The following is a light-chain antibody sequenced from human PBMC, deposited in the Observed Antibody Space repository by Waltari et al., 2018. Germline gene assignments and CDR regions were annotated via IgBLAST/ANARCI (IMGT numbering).Light chain of an antibody. CDR2: EVS. V-gene: IGLV2-14*01. J-gene: IGLJ2*01. CDR3: SSYTSSSTLVV. CDR1: SSDVGGYNY. Sequence: QSALTQPASVSGSPGQSITISCTGTSSDVGGYNYVSWYQQHPGKAPKLMIYEVSNRPVGGPNRFPGAKAGNTASLTISGLQAEDEADYYCSSYTSSSTLVVFGGGTKLTVL.